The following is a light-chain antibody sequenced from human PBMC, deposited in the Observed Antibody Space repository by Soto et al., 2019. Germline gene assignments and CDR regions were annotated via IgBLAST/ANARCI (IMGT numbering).Light chain of an antibody. CDR1: QSIRSY. Sequence: DIQMTQSPSSLSASVGDRVTITCRASQSIRSYLNWYQQKPGKAPKLLIYAASSLQSGVPSRFSGSGSGKDFTLTISRLQPEDVATYYCQPSYSPWLTFGGGTKVEIK. V-gene: IGKV1-39*01. CDR3: QPSYSPWLT. CDR2: AAS. J-gene: IGKJ4*01.